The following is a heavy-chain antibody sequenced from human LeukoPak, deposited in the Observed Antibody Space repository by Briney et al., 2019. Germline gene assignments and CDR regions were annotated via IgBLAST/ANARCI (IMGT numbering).Heavy chain of an antibody. J-gene: IGHJ6*03. CDR3: ARLTGYCSSTICSDYHYYYYMDV. Sequence: PSETLSLTCTVSGVSISSSSYFWGWIRQPPGKGLEWIGITYYSGNTYYNPSLQSRVTMSVDMSKYQFSLKLNSVTAADTAVYYCARLTGYCSSTICSDYHYYYYMDVWGKGTTVTVSS. D-gene: IGHD2-2*01. CDR1: GVSISSSSYF. V-gene: IGHV4-39*01. CDR2: TYYSGNT.